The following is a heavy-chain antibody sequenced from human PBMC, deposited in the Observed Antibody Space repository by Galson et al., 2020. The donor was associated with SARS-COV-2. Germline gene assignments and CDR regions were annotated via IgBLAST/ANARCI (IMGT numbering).Heavy chain of an antibody. CDR1: GFTFDDYT. Sequence: GESLKISCAASGFTFDDYTMHWVRQAPGKGLEWVSLISWDGGSTYYADSVKGRFTISRDNSKNSLYLQMNSLRTEDTALYYCAKLAAAESPDYWGQGTLVTVSS. CDR2: ISWDGGST. CDR3: AKLAAAESPDY. J-gene: IGHJ4*02. V-gene: IGHV3-43*01. D-gene: IGHD6-13*01.